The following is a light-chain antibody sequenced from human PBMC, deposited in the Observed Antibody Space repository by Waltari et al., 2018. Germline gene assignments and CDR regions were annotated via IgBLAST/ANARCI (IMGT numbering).Light chain of an antibody. CDR2: AAS. Sequence: DIQMTQSPSSLSASVGHKVTITCRAGQGITDHLAWFQLKPGKAHKSLIYAASRLQRGVPSKFSGSGSGTDFTLTINSLQPEDFATYYCQQYWSYPITFAQGTRLEIE. V-gene: IGKV1-16*02. J-gene: IGKJ5*01. CDR1: QGITDH. CDR3: QQYWSYPIT.